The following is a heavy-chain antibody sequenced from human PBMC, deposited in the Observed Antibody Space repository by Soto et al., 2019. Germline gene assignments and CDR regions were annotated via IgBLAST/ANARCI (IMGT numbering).Heavy chain of an antibody. CDR2: IYHSGST. J-gene: IGHJ3*02. CDR3: ARVLPDYGDAFDI. Sequence: SETLSLTCAVSGYSISSGYYWGWIRQPPGKGLEWIGSIYHSGSTYYNPSLKSRVTISVDTSKNQFSLKLSSVTAADTAVYYCARVLPDYGDAFDIWGQGTMVTVSS. V-gene: IGHV4-38-2*01. D-gene: IGHD4-17*01. CDR1: GYSISSGYY.